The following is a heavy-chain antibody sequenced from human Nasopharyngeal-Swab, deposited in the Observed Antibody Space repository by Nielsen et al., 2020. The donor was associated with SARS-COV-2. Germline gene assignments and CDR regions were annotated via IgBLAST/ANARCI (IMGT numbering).Heavy chain of an antibody. CDR3: ARHRYSSSWSWYFDY. V-gene: IGHV4-34*01. Sequence: SETLSLTCAVYGGSFSGYYWSWIRQPPGKGLEWIGEINHSGSTNYNPSLKSRVTISVDTSKNQFSLKLSSVTAADTAVYYCARHRYSSSWSWYFDYWGQGTLVTVSS. CDR2: INHSGST. D-gene: IGHD6-13*01. CDR1: GGSFSGYY. J-gene: IGHJ4*02.